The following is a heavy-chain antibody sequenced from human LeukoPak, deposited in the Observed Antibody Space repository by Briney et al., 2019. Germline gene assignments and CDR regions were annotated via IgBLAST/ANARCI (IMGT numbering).Heavy chain of an antibody. J-gene: IGHJ2*01. Sequence: SETLSLTCTVSGGSISSSSYYWGWIRQPPGKGLERIGNIFYTGGTYYNPSLKSRVTMPKGTSRNHFSLELSSVTAADTAVYYCARRQFHYDFWSGDDWYFDLWGRGTLVTVSS. V-gene: IGHV4-39*02. CDR2: IFYTGGT. CDR3: ARRQFHYDFWSGDDWYFDL. CDR1: GGSISSSSYY. D-gene: IGHD3-3*01.